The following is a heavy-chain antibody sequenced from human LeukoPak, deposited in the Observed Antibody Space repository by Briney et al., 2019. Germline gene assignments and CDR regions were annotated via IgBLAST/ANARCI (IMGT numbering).Heavy chain of an antibody. CDR3: ARIAYNSGWDRDWFDP. CDR1: GYTFIDND. V-gene: IGHV1-8*01. CDR2: MNPNSGNT. J-gene: IGHJ5*02. Sequence: ASVKVSCKAPGYTFIDNDIHWVRQATGQGLGWMGWMNPNSGNTGYAQKLQGRVTMTRNTSLSTAYMELSSLRSEDTAVYYCARIAYNSGWDRDWFDPWGQGTLVTVSS. D-gene: IGHD6-19*01.